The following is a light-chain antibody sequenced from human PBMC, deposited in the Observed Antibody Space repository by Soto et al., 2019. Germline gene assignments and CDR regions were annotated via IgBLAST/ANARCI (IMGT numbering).Light chain of an antibody. CDR2: EVS. CDR1: SSDVGGYNY. J-gene: IGLJ1*01. V-gene: IGLV2-14*01. Sequence: QSALTQPASVSGSPGQSITISCTGTSSDVGGYNYVSLYQQHPGKAPKLMIYEVSNRPSGVSNRFSGSKSGNTASLTISGLQAEDEADYSSSYTSSSTLVFGTGTKLTVL. CDR3: SSYTSSSTLV.